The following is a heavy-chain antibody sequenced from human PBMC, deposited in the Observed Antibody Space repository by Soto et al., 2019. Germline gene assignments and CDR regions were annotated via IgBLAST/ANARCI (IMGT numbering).Heavy chain of an antibody. CDR3: ARDQPGYSYGYGLGY. V-gene: IGHV3-21*01. Sequence: EVQLVESGGGLVKPGGSLRLSCAASGFTFSSYSMNWVRQAPGKGLEWVSSISSSSYIYYAASVKGRFTISRDNAKNSLYLQMNSLRAEDTAVYYCARDQPGYSYGYGLGYWGQGTLVTVSS. CDR1: GFTFSSYS. D-gene: IGHD5-18*01. CDR2: ISSSSYI. J-gene: IGHJ4*02.